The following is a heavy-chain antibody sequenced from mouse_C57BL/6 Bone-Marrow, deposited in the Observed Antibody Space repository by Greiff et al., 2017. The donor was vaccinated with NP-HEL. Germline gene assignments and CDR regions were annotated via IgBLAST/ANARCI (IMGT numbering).Heavy chain of an antibody. CDR2: IDPSDSYT. Sequence: QVQLKQPGAELVRPGTSVKLSCKASGYTFTSYWMHWVKQRPGQGLEWIGVIDPSDSYTNYNQKFQGKATLTVEKSSSTAYMQLSSLTSEGSAVYYCARCGGYYGSSFGFAYWGQGTLVTVSA. CDR1: GYTFTSYW. J-gene: IGHJ3*01. V-gene: IGHV1-59*01. CDR3: ARCGGYYGSSFGFAY. D-gene: IGHD1-1*01.